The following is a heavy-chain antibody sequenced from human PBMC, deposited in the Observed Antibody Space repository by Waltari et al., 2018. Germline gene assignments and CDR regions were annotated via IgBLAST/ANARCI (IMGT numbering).Heavy chain of an antibody. D-gene: IGHD5-18*01. Sequence: QVQLTQSGAEVKKPGSSVKVSCRASGGTFRTYAISWVRQAPGQGLEWMGGIIPILRRANSARNFQDRVTITAEESTSTAYMELRSLRSEDTAVYYCARPITDMAHDGFHIWGQGTMVTVSS. CDR2: IIPILRRA. V-gene: IGHV1-69*01. CDR1: GGTFRTYA. CDR3: ARPITDMAHDGFHI. J-gene: IGHJ3*02.